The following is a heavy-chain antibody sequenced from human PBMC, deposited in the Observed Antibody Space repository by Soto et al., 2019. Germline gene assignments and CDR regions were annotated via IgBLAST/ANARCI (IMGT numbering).Heavy chain of an antibody. D-gene: IGHD3-3*01. J-gene: IGHJ3*02. CDR1: GYSFTSYW. Sequence: GESLKISCKGSGYSFTSYWIGWVRQMPGKGLEWMGIIYPGDSDTRYSPSFQGQVTISADKSISTAYLQWSSLKASDTAMYYCARQTIFGVVRPAFYIWGQGTMVTVSS. V-gene: IGHV5-51*01. CDR2: IYPGDSDT. CDR3: ARQTIFGVVRPAFYI.